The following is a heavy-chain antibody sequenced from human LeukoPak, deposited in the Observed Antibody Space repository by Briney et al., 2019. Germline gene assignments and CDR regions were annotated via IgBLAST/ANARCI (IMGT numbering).Heavy chain of an antibody. CDR3: ARGTSTYYDFWSGYSPVYYFDY. CDR1: GYTLTELS. Sequence: ASVKVSCKVSGYTLTELSMHWVRQAPGKELEWMGGFDPEDGETIYAQRFQGRVTMTEDTSTDTAYMELSSLRSEDTAVYYCARGTSTYYDFWSGYSPVYYFDYWGQGTLVTVSS. D-gene: IGHD3-3*01. CDR2: FDPEDGET. J-gene: IGHJ4*02. V-gene: IGHV1-24*01.